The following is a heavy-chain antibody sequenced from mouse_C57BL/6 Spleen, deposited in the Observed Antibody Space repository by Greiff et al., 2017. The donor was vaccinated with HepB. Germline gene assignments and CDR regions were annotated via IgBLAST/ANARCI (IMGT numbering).Heavy chain of an antibody. CDR2: IDPSDSYT. CDR3: APYGGLLRGYFDV. D-gene: IGHD2-3*01. J-gene: IGHJ1*03. CDR1: GYTFTSYW. Sequence: QVHVKQPGAELVKPGASVKLSCKASGYTFTSYWMQWVKQRTGQGLEWIGEIDPSDSYTNYNQKFKGKATLTVDTSSSTAYMQRSSLTSEDSAVYYCAPYGGLLRGYFDVWGTGTTVTVSS. V-gene: IGHV1-50*01.